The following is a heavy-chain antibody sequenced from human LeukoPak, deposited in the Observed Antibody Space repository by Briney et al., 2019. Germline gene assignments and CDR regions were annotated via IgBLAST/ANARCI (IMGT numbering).Heavy chain of an antibody. V-gene: IGHV1-58*02. CDR3: AAERYEGHCCWFDP. D-gene: IGHD1-14*01. CDR2: IVVSSGYR. J-gene: IGHJ5*02. Sequence: ASVKVSCETSGFTFGTSTMQWVRQAPGQGLEWIGWIVVSSGYREYAQKLQERVTITTDVSTSTSYLELRSLEFEDTAVYYCAAERYEGHCCWFDPWGQGTLVTVSS. CDR1: GFTFGTST.